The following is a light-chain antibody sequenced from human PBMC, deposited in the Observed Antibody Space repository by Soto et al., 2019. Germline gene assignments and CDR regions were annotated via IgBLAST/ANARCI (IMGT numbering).Light chain of an antibody. Sequence: EIVMTQSPATLSVSPGDRATLSCRASQSVSSDLAWYHQKPGQAPRLLIYGASTRATDIPARFSGSGSGTEFTLTINSLQSEDFAVYYCQQYNNWPRTFGQGTRWISN. J-gene: IGKJ1*01. CDR1: QSVSSD. CDR2: GAS. V-gene: IGKV3-15*01. CDR3: QQYNNWPRT.